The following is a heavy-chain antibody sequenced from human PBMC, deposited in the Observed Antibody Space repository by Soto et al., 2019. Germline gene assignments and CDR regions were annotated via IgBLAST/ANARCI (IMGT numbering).Heavy chain of an antibody. CDR2: ISYDGSDK. CDR1: GFTFSSYA. D-gene: IGHD3-10*01. Sequence: ESGRGVVQXXRSLRLSCAASGFTFSSYAMHWVRQAPGKGLEWVAVISYDGSDKYYADSVKGRFTISRDNSXXXXXXXXXXXXXXXXXXXXCAXXLIRGVITTYFDYWGQGTLVXV. V-gene: IGHV3-30-3*01. CDR3: AXXLIRGVITTYFDY. J-gene: IGHJ4*02.